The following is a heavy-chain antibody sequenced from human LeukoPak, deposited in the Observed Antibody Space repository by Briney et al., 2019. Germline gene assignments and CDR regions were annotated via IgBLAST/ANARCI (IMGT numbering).Heavy chain of an antibody. D-gene: IGHD2-2*01. V-gene: IGHV1-69*01. CDR1: GGTFSSYA. J-gene: IGHJ6*03. CDR3: ASAEAAGIPAAMPLMWYYYYMDV. CDR2: IIPIFGTA. Sequence: SVKVSCKASGGTFSSYAISWVRQAPGQGLEWMGGIIPIFGTANYAQKFQGRVTITADESTSTAYMELSSLRSEDTAVYYCASAEAAGIPAAMPLMWYYYYMDVWGKGTTVTVSS.